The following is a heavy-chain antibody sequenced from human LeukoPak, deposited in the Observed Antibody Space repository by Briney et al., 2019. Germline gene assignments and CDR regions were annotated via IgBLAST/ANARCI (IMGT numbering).Heavy chain of an antibody. V-gene: IGHV3-30*12. Sequence: GGSLRLSCAASGFTFSNYGMNWVRQAPGKGLEWVAVISYDGNNKYYADSVKGRFTISRDNAKNSLYLQMNSLRDEDTAVYYCARGWREFYFEYWGQGNLVTVSS. J-gene: IGHJ4*02. D-gene: IGHD3-3*01. CDR3: ARGWREFYFEY. CDR1: GFTFSNYG. CDR2: ISYDGNNK.